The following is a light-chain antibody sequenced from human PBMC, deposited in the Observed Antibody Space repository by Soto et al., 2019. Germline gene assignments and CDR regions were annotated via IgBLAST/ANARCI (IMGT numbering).Light chain of an antibody. CDR3: QQSFRSPIT. Sequence: DIQMNQSASTLSAYVGDRVTITCRASQSISSWLAWYQQKPGKAPKLLIYDASSLESGVPSRFSGSGSGTEFTLTISSLQPDDFATYYCQQSFRSPITFGQGTRLEIK. CDR2: DAS. V-gene: IGKV1-5*01. J-gene: IGKJ5*01. CDR1: QSISSW.